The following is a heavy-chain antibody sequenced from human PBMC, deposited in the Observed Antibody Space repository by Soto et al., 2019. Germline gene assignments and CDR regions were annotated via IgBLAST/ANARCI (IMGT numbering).Heavy chain of an antibody. CDR3: AGALRWQYRIDY. CDR1: GGSISSSSDY. J-gene: IGHJ4*02. D-gene: IGHD4-17*01. V-gene: IGHV4-39*01. CDR2: IYYGGNT. Sequence: PSETLSLTCTVSGGSISSSSDYWGWIRQPPGKGLEWIGSIYYGGNTYYNPSLKSRVTISVDTSKNQFSLKLSSVTAADTALYNCAGALRWQYRIDYWGQGTLVTVSS.